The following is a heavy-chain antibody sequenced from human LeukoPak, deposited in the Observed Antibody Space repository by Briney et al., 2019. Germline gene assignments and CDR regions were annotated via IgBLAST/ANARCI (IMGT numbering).Heavy chain of an antibody. CDR2: IWYDGSNK. J-gene: IGHJ4*02. V-gene: IGHV3-33*01. CDR1: GFTFSSYG. D-gene: IGHD1-26*01. CDR3: ARDRIVGARHRGVGY. Sequence: PGGSLRLSCAASGFTFSSYGMHWVRQAPGKGLEWVAVIWYDGSNKYYADSVKGRFTISRDNSKNTLYLQMNSLRAEDTAVYYCARDRIVGARHRGVGYWGQGTLVTVSS.